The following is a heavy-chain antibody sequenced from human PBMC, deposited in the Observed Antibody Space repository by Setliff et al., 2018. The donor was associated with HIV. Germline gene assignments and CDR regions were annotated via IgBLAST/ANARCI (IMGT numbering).Heavy chain of an antibody. CDR1: GGTFSSYA. Sequence: ASVKVSCKASGGTFSSYAIIWARQAPGQGLEWMGGIIPMFATTNYAQKFQGRVTVTTDESTSTAYMELSSLRSEDTAVYYCARGFEALYYYYGMDVWGQGTTVTVSS. J-gene: IGHJ6*02. V-gene: IGHV1-69*05. CDR3: ARGFEALYYYYGMDV. CDR2: IIPMFATT. D-gene: IGHD3-3*01.